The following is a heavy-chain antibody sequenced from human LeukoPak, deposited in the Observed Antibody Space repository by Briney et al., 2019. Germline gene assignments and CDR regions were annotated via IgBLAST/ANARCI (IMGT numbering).Heavy chain of an antibody. J-gene: IGHJ4*02. Sequence: PGGSLRLSCAASGFTFSSYAISWVRQAPGKGLEWVSAISGSGGSTYYADSVKGRFTISRDNSKNTLYLQMNSLRAEDTAVYYCARDPSSTSWPRTPGMTPDYWGQGTLVTVSS. CDR3: ARDPSSTSWPRTPGMTPDY. CDR1: GFTFSSYA. V-gene: IGHV3-23*01. D-gene: IGHD2-2*01. CDR2: ISGSGGST.